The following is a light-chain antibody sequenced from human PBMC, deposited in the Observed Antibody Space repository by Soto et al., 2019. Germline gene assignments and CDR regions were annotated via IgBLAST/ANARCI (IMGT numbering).Light chain of an antibody. CDR1: QSVSNN. Sequence: EIVMTQSPATLSVTPGERATLSCRASQSVSNNLAWYQQKPGQAPRLLIYGASTRATGIPARFSGSGSGTEFTLTISSLQSEDFAVYYCQQYNNWPPYTFGQGTKLEIK. CDR2: GAS. J-gene: IGKJ2*01. CDR3: QQYNNWPPYT. V-gene: IGKV3-15*01.